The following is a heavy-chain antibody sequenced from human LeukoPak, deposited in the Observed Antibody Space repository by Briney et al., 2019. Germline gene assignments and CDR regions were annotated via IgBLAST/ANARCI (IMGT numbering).Heavy chain of an antibody. CDR3: ARLIGELSDAFDI. D-gene: IGHD1-26*01. CDR2: IYPGDSDT. J-gene: IGHJ3*02. CDR1: GCSFTSYW. V-gene: IGHV5-51*01. Sequence: GESLKISCKGSGCSFTSYWIGWGRQMPGKGLEWMGIIYPGDSDTRYSPSFQGQVTISADKSISTAYLQWSSLKASDTAMYYCARLIGELSDAFDIWGQGTMVTVSS.